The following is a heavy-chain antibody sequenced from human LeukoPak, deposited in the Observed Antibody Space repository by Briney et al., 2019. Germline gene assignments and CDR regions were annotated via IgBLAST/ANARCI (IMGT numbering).Heavy chain of an antibody. V-gene: IGHV3-48*04. Sequence: GGSLRLSCEASGFTFNTFWMNWVRQAPGKGLEWVSYISTSGTTINYSDSVKGRFTISRDNAKKSLYLYVNSLRPDDSAVYYCVKVNPLDYWGQGTLVIVSS. J-gene: IGHJ4*02. D-gene: IGHD3-22*01. CDR3: VKVNPLDY. CDR1: GFTFNTFW. CDR2: ISTSGTTI.